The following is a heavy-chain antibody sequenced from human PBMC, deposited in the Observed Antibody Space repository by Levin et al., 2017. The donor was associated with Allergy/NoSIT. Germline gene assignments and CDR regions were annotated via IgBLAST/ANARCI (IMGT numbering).Heavy chain of an antibody. CDR2: INHSGST. Sequence: ASETLSLTCAVYGGSFSGYYWSWIRQPPGKGLEWIGEINHSGSTNYNPSLKSRVTISVDTSKNQFSLKLSSVTAADTAVYYCARGRPPRWLQGIDYWGQGTLVTVSS. J-gene: IGHJ4*02. V-gene: IGHV4-34*01. D-gene: IGHD5-24*01. CDR3: ARGRPPRWLQGIDY. CDR1: GGSFSGYY.